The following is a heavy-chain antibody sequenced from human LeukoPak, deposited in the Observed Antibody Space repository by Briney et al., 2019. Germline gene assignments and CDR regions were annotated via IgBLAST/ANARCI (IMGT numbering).Heavy chain of an antibody. J-gene: IGHJ6*03. CDR3: ARDKEYNWNDQGMYYYYYYMDV. V-gene: IGHV4-4*07. CDR2: IYTSGST. Sequence: PSETLSLTCTVSGGSISSYYWSWIRRPAGKGLEWIGRIYTSGSTNYNPSLKSRVTMSVDTSKNQFSLRLSLVTAADTAVYYCARDKEYNWNDQGMYYYYYYMDVWGKGTTVTVSS. CDR1: GGSISSYY. D-gene: IGHD1-1*01.